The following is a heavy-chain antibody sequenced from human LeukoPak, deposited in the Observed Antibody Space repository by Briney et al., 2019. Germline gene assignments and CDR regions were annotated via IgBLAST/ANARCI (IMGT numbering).Heavy chain of an antibody. CDR2: ISAYNGNT. CDR1: GYTFTSYG. J-gene: IGHJ6*02. Sequence: ASVKVSCKASGYTFTSYGISWVRQAPGQGLEWIGWISAYNGNTNYAQKLQGRVTMTTDTSTSTAYMELRSLRSDDTAVYYCARDPPQDYDFWSFYYYYGMDVWGQGTTVTVSS. CDR3: ARDPPQDYDFWSFYYYYGMDV. D-gene: IGHD3-3*01. V-gene: IGHV1-18*01.